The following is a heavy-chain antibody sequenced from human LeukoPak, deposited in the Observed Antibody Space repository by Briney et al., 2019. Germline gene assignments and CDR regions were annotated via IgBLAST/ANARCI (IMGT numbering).Heavy chain of an antibody. J-gene: IGHJ4*02. Sequence: SSVKVSCKASGGTFTSYAISWVRQAPGQGLEWMGGIIPIFGTANYAQKFQGRVTITADESTSTAYMELSSLRSEDTAVYYCARGGYSSGLLDYWGQGTLVTVSS. D-gene: IGHD6-19*01. CDR2: IIPIFGTA. CDR3: ARGGYSSGLLDY. V-gene: IGHV1-69*01. CDR1: GGTFTSYA.